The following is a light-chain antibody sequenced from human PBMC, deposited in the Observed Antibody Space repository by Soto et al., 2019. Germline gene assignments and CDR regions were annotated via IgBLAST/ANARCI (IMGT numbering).Light chain of an antibody. V-gene: IGKV3-15*01. CDR3: RQYSKWPPFT. Sequence: EIVVTQSPGILSVSPGDRATLSCRASQSVGRNLAWYQQKPGQAPTLLIYAASTRAPGLPARFCGSGSGTDFSLTISSRLSQDFAGNYCRQYSKWPPFTFGPGTRLDIK. CDR1: QSVGRN. J-gene: IGKJ3*01. CDR2: AAS.